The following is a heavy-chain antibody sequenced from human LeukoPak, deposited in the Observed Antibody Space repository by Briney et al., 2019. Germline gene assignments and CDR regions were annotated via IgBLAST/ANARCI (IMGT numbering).Heavy chain of an antibody. CDR1: GGSFGNVA. Sequence: SVKVSCKTSGGSFGNVALHWVRQAPGQGLGWLGRIIPSLVKIEYAQKFQGRVTITADTSTTTAYMELSILTSDDTAVYYCARGRGRDHKISGEIPFDYWGQGTLVTVSS. J-gene: IGHJ4*02. CDR3: ARGRGRDHKISGEIPFDY. D-gene: IGHD2-15*01. V-gene: IGHV1-69*04. CDR2: IIPSLVKI.